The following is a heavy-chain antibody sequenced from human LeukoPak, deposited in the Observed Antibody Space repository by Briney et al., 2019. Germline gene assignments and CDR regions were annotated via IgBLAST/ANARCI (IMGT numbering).Heavy chain of an antibody. CDR3: ARQGVVPNKAGWYFDL. Sequence: SETLSLTCIVSGGSISSTDHFWGWVRQPPGKGLEWLGSFYYTGTIFYSPSLESRVTISIDTSKNQFSLKIRSVTAADTAVYYCARQGVVPNKAGWYFDLWGRGALVTVSS. D-gene: IGHD3-10*01. CDR1: GGSISSTDHF. J-gene: IGHJ2*01. V-gene: IGHV4-39*01. CDR2: FYYTGTI.